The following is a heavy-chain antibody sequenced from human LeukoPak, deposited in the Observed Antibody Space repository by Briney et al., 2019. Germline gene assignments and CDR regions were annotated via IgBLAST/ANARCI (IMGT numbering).Heavy chain of an antibody. D-gene: IGHD2-15*01. CDR2: IASSSSTI. V-gene: IGHV3-48*01. CDR1: GFTFSSYE. CDR3: AREGGYCSGGSCRYNWFDP. Sequence: GGSLRLSCAASGFTFSSYEMNWVRQAPGKGLEWVSYIASSSSTIYYADSVKGRFTISRDNAKTSLYLQMNSLRVEDTAVYYCAREGGYCSGGSCRYNWFDPWGQGTLVTVSS. J-gene: IGHJ5*02.